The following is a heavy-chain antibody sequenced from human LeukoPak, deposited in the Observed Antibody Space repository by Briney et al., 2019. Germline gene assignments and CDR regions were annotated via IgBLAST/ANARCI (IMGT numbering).Heavy chain of an antibody. CDR2: IYYSGTT. V-gene: IGHV4-59*11. CDR3: ARYFLECSRAGCLTWFDP. J-gene: IGHJ5*02. Sequence: PSETLSPTFTVSGGSISSHFWTWIRQPPGKGLEWIGYIYYSGTTNYNPSLKSRVSISVDTSKNEFSLRLSSVTAADTAVYYCARYFLECSRAGCLTWFDPWGQGTLVTVSS. CDR1: GGSISSHF. D-gene: IGHD2-2*01.